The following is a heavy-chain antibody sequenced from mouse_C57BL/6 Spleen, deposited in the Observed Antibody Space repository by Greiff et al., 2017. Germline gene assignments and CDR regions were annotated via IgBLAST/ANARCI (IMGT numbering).Heavy chain of an antibody. Sequence: VQLQQSGAELVKPGASVKISCKASGYAFSSYWMNWVKQRPGKGLEWIGQIYPGDGDPNYNGKFKGKATLTADKSSSTAYMQLSSLTSEDSAVYFCARAIRGYDEGCDYWGQGTTLTVSS. J-gene: IGHJ2*01. V-gene: IGHV1-80*01. D-gene: IGHD2-2*01. CDR2: IYPGDGDP. CDR1: GYAFSSYW. CDR3: ARAIRGYDEGCDY.